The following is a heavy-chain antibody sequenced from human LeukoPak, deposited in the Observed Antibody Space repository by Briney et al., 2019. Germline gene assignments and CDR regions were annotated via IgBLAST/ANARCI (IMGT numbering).Heavy chain of an antibody. V-gene: IGHV3-48*03. CDR3: AKDLSKQHLVGRGGGGNYYYMDV. J-gene: IGHJ6*03. Sequence: GGSLRLSCAASGFTFSSYEMNWVRQATGKGLEWVSYISSSGSTIYYADSVKGRFTISRDNSKNTLYLQMNSLRAEDTAVYYCAKDLSKQHLVGRGGGGNYYYMDVWGKGTTVAISS. CDR2: ISSSGSTI. CDR1: GFTFSSYE. D-gene: IGHD6-13*01.